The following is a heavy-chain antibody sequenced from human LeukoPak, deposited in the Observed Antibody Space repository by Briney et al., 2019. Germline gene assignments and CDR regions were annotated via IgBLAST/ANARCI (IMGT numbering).Heavy chain of an antibody. Sequence: SETLSLTCTVSGDSISSGYYWGWIRRPPGRGLEWIGSIHHSGSSYYNPSLKSRVTISVDTSKNQFSLKLSSVTAADTAVHYCARYYDGSGSPRFDPWGQGTLVTVSS. CDR1: GDSISSGYY. CDR2: IHHSGSS. J-gene: IGHJ5*02. V-gene: IGHV4-38-2*02. CDR3: ARYYDGSGSPRFDP. D-gene: IGHD3-22*01.